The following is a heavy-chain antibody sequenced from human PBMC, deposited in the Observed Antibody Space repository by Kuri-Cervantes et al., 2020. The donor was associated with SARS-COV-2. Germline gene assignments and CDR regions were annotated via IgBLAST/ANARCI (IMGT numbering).Heavy chain of an antibody. CDR1: GFTFSSYW. Sequence: GESLKISCVASGFTFSSYWMHWVRQAPGKGLVWVSRLTNDGSDAIFADSVKGRFTISRDNAKNMLYLYMNSLRADDTAVYYCARDFMTTRDFDYWGQGTLVTVSS. V-gene: IGHV3-74*01. CDR2: LTNDGSDA. J-gene: IGHJ4*02. D-gene: IGHD3-16*01. CDR3: ARDFMTTRDFDY.